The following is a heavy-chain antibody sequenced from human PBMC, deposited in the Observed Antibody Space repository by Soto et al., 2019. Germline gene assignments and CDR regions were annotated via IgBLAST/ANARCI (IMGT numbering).Heavy chain of an antibody. J-gene: IGHJ6*02. Sequence: QVQLQESGPGLVKPSGTLSLTCAASGGSIRGHYWWSWVRQTPGKGLEWIGEIYHGGATYYNPSLTSRVTISTDESKNQLSLKLNSVTAADTAVYYCAHQTISYTLDVWGQGTTVTVSS. CDR3: AHQTISYTLDV. V-gene: IGHV4-4*02. D-gene: IGHD1-1*01. CDR1: GGSIRGHYW. CDR2: IYHGGAT.